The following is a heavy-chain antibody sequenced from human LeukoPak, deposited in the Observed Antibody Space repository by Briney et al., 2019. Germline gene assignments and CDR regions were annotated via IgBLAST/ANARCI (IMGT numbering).Heavy chain of an antibody. CDR1: GFTFSSYA. V-gene: IGHV3-30*04. CDR3: ASKSGWFQFDY. CDR2: ISYDGSNK. D-gene: IGHD6-19*01. J-gene: IGHJ4*02. Sequence: GRSLRLSCAASGFTFSSYAMHWVRQAPGKGLEWVAVISYDGSNKYYADSVKGRFTISRDNSKNTLYLQMNSLRAEDTAVYYCASKSGWFQFDYWGQGTLVTVSS.